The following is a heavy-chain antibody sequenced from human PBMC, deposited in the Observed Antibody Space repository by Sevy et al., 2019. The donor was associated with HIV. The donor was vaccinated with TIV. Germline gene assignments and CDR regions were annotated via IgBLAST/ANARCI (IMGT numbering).Heavy chain of an antibody. J-gene: IGHJ4*02. Sequence: GGSLRLSCAASEFTFSSYAMSWVRQAPGKGLEWVSAISGSGGSTYYADSVKGRLTNSIDNSKNTLYLKMNSLRAADTAVYYCATEAVAASAGVGGFDYWGQGTLVTVSS. CDR3: ATEAVAASAGVGGFDY. V-gene: IGHV3-23*01. CDR1: EFTFSSYA. D-gene: IGHD6-13*01. CDR2: ISGSGGST.